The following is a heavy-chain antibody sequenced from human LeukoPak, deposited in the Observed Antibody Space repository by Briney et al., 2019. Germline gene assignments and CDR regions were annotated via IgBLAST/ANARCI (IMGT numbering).Heavy chain of an antibody. J-gene: IGHJ4*02. CDR2: ISYDGSNK. D-gene: IGHD4-17*01. CDR3: AGAPPAYTVTGDFDY. V-gene: IGHV3-30-3*01. Sequence: GGSLRLSCAASGFTFSTHAMSWVRQAPGKGLEWVAVISYDGSNKYYADSVKGRFTISRDNSKNTLYLQMNSLRAEDTAVYYCAGAPPAYTVTGDFDYWGQGTLVTVSS. CDR1: GFTFSTHA.